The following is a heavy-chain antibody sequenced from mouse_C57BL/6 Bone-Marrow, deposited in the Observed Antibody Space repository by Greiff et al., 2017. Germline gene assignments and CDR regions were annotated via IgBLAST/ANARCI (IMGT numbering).Heavy chain of an antibody. CDR2: IYPGSGNT. V-gene: IGHV1-76*01. D-gene: IGHD1-1*01. CDR1: GYTFTDYY. Sequence: QVQLTESGAELVRPGASVKLSCKASGYTFTDYYINWVKQRPGQGLEWIARIYPGSGNTYYNEKFKGKATLTAEKSSSTAYMQLSSLTSEDSAVYFCARLLPGYYYAMDYWGQGTSVTVSS. J-gene: IGHJ4*01. CDR3: ARLLPGYYYAMDY.